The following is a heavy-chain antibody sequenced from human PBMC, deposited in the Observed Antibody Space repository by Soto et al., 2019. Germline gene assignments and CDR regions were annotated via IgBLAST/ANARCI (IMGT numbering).Heavy chain of an antibody. CDR2: MYDSGST. CDR1: GGSLSSSY. J-gene: IGHJ6*02. Sequence: QVQLQESGPGLVKPSETLSLTCTVSGGSLSSSYWSWIRQPPGQGLEWTGYMYDSGSTNYNPSLRSRGPISVDTPKKQFSLKLGSVTAADKAVYYCARGSGNYDYYGLDVWGQGTTVTVSS. D-gene: IGHD1-26*01. CDR3: ARGSGNYDYYGLDV. V-gene: IGHV4-59*01.